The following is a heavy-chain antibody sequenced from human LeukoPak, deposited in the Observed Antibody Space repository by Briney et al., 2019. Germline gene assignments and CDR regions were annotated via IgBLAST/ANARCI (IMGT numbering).Heavy chain of an antibody. Sequence: KTSETLSLTCTVSGDSISSGDYYWSWIRQPPEKGLEWIGYIYYSGSTYYNPSLKSRVSISVDTSKNQFSLKLSSVTAADTAVYYCARGSYYDSSGSIDYWGQGTLVTVSS. CDR1: GDSISSGDYY. J-gene: IGHJ4*02. D-gene: IGHD3-22*01. CDR2: IYYSGST. V-gene: IGHV4-30-4*08. CDR3: ARGSYYDSSGSIDY.